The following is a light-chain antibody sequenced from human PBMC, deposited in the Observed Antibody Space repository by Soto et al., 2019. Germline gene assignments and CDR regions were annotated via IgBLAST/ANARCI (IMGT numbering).Light chain of an antibody. CDR3: MQGTYWSRLT. V-gene: IGKV2-30*01. Sequence: DVVMTQSPLSLPVTLGQPASISCRSSQSLVYRDGNTYLNWFHQRPGQSPRRLIYKVSNRDSGVPDRFSGSGSGTDVTLKISWVEAEDVGVYYCMQGTYWSRLTFGGGTKVEIK. J-gene: IGKJ4*01. CDR1: QSLVYRDGNTY. CDR2: KVS.